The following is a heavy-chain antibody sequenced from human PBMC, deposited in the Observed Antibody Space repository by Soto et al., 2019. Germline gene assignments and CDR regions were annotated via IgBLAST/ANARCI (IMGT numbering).Heavy chain of an antibody. J-gene: IGHJ6*02. CDR3: ARSRQHDFWSGPIYYYYGMDV. CDR1: GLTFSRYV. V-gene: IGHV3-30-3*01. D-gene: IGHD3-3*01. Sequence: PSWSLGLACAASGLTFSRYVMDWARQAQGKGLEWVAVISYDGSNKYYADSVKGRFTISRDNSKNTLYLQMNSLRAEDTAVYYCARSRQHDFWSGPIYYYYGMDVWGQGTTVTVSS. CDR2: ISYDGSNK.